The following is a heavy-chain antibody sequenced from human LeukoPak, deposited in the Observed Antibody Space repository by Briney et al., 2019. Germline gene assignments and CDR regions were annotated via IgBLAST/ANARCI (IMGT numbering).Heavy chain of an antibody. J-gene: IGHJ4*02. CDR2: VWSDGNGK. V-gene: IGHV3-33*01. CDR3: VSVLTVTFDS. D-gene: IGHD4-17*01. CDR1: GFTFSTCG. Sequence: GGSLRLSCAASGFTFSTCGMHWVRQAPGKGLEWVALVWSDGNGKFYADSVKGRFTISRDNSKNTLYLQMNSLRAEDTAVYYCVSVLTVTFDSWGQGTLVTVSS.